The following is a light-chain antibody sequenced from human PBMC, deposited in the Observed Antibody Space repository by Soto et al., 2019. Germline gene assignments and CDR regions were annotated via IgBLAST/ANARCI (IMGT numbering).Light chain of an antibody. V-gene: IGLV3-25*03. CDR1: ALPKQY. Sequence: SYELTQPPSVSVSPGQTARITCSGDALPKQYAYWYQQKPGQAPVLMIYKDNERPSGIPERFSGSSSGTTVTLTISGVQAEDEADYYCQSADTSGTYVVFGGGTKLTVL. J-gene: IGLJ2*01. CDR3: QSADTSGTYVV. CDR2: KDN.